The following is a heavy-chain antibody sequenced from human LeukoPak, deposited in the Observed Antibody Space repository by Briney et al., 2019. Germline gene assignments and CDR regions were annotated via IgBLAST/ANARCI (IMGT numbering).Heavy chain of an antibody. CDR1: GFTFSSYA. Sequence: GGSLRLSCAASGFTFSSYAMSWVRRAPGKGLEWVSAITGSGGSTYYADSVKGRFTISRDNSKNSLYLQMNSLRAEDTAVYYCARDNRDYDYSNYGFDYWGQGTLVTVSS. CDR2: ITGSGGST. J-gene: IGHJ4*02. V-gene: IGHV3-23*01. CDR3: ARDNRDYDYSNYGFDY. D-gene: IGHD4-11*01.